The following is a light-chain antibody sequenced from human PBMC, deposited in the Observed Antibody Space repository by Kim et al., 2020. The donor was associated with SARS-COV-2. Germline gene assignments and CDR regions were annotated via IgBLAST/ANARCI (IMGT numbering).Light chain of an antibody. CDR2: AAS. Sequence: SASVGDRVTITCRASQGISNYLAWYQQKPGKVPKLLIYAASTLQSGVPSRFSGSGSGTDFTLTISSLQPEDVATYYCQKYNSAPDFGPGTKVDIK. CDR3: QKYNSAPD. V-gene: IGKV1-27*01. CDR1: QGISNY. J-gene: IGKJ3*01.